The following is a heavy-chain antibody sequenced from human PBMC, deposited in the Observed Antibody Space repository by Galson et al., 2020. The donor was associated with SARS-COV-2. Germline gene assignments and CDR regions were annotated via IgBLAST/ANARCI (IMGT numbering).Heavy chain of an antibody. CDR1: GGSISSSSYY. V-gene: IGHV4-39*01. CDR2: IYYSGST. Sequence: ETSETLSLTCTVSGGSISSSSYYWGWIRQPPGKGLEWIGSIYYSGSTYYNPYLKSRVTISVDTSKNQFSLKLSSVTAADTAVYYCARVTLGFCSGGSCPEFDWFDPWGQGTLVTVSS. D-gene: IGHD2-15*01. J-gene: IGHJ5*02. CDR3: ARVTLGFCSGGSCPEFDWFDP.